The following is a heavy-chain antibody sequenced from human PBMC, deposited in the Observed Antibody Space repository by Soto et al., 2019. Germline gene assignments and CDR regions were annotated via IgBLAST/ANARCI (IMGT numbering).Heavy chain of an antibody. J-gene: IGHJ4*02. CDR2: ISHDGNNK. CDR1: GFTFSSYV. CDR3: AREDEGEKECDHGY. Sequence: QVQLVESGGGVVQPGRSLRLSCAASGFTFSSYVMHWVRQTPGKGLEWVAFISHDGNNKYYADSVKGRFTISRDTSETSRVPQSDSLRAEDTAVYYCAREDEGEKECDHGYWGQGALGTVSS. V-gene: IGHV3-30-3*01. D-gene: IGHD2-21*01.